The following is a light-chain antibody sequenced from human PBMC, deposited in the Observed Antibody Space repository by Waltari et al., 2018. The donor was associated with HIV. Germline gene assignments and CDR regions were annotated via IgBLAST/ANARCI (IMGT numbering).Light chain of an antibody. CDR2: KNY. CDR1: SSNIGNDN. J-gene: IGLJ1*01. Sequence: QSVLTQPPSASGPPGQTVTLPCSGSSSNIGNDNVFWYPQGPGMNPKLLISKNYQRPAGVPDRFAGSKSGTSASLAISGLRSEDEADYYCVGWDGSLSGYVFGAGTKVTVL. V-gene: IGLV1-47*01. CDR3: VGWDGSLSGYV.